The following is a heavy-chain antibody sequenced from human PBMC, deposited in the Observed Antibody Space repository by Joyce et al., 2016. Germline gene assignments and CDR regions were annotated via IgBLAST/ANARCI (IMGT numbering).Heavy chain of an antibody. D-gene: IGHD2-15*01. Sequence: QLQLQESGPGLVKPSETLSLICTVSGGSISSSSYSWGWIRQPPGKGPEWLGSIYYTRSTYKNPSLKSRVTMSVDTSKNQFSLELSSVTAADTAVYYCARLVVAEARRGFNYLDYWGHGTLVTVSS. CDR3: ARLVVAEARRGFNYLDY. V-gene: IGHV4-39*01. CDR1: GGSISSSSYS. CDR2: IYYTRST. J-gene: IGHJ4*01.